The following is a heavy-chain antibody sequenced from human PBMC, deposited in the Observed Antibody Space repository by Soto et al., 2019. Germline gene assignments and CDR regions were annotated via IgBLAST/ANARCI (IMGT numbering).Heavy chain of an antibody. CDR3: ASLRDDLIFSGQPGSYYYMDC. Sequence: PSETLSLTCTVSGGSISSSSYYWGWIRQPPGKGLEWIGSIYYSGSTYYNPSLKSRVTISVDTSKNQFSLKLSSVTAADTAVYNFASLRDDLIFSGQPGSYYYMDCWAKGTTVPVSS. V-gene: IGHV4-39*01. CDR1: GGSISSSSYY. J-gene: IGHJ6*03. D-gene: IGHD3-9*01. CDR2: IYYSGST.